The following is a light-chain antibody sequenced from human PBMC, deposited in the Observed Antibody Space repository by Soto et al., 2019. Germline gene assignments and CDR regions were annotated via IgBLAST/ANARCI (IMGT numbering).Light chain of an antibody. CDR2: DVS. CDR1: SSDVGAYDY. CDR3: ATYTTSGTQV. V-gene: IGLV2-14*01. J-gene: IGLJ2*01. Sequence: QSVLTQPASVSGSPGQSITISCTGTSSDVGAYDYVSWYQKYPGKAPKLMISDVSIRPSGVSPRFSASKSGNTASLTVSGLQAEDEADYYCATYTTSGTQVFGGGTKLTVL.